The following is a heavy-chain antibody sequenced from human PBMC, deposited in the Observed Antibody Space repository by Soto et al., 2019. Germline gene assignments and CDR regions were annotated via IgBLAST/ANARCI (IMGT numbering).Heavy chain of an antibody. CDR3: AKPGIAARYYYGMDV. CDR1: GFTFGSYG. D-gene: IGHD6-6*01. Sequence: GGSLRLSCAASGFTFGSYGMHWVRQAPGKGLEWVAVISYDGRNKNYADSVKGRFTISRDNSKNTLYLQMNSLTTEDTAVYSCAKPGIAARYYYGMDVWGQGTSVT. V-gene: IGHV3-30*18. J-gene: IGHJ6*02. CDR2: ISYDGRNK.